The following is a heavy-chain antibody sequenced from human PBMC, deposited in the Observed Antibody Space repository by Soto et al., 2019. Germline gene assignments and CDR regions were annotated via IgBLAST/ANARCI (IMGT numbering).Heavy chain of an antibody. CDR3: ARDPYDNSGSYFNETLDY. D-gene: IGHD3-22*01. CDR2: MWSDGTTK. V-gene: IGHV3-33*01. J-gene: IGHJ4*02. Sequence: PGGSLRLSCAASGFTLSNYGMHWVRQAPGKGLDWVAVMWSDGTTKFYADSVKGRFTLSRDNSKNTLYLQTDSLGAEDTAVYYCARDPYDNSGSYFNETLDYWGQGTLVTVSS. CDR1: GFTLSNYG.